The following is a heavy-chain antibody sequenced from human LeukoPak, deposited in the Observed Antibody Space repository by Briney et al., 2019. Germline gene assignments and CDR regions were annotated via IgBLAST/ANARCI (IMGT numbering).Heavy chain of an antibody. Sequence: HPGGSLRLSCAASGFTFSSYAMSWVRQAPGKGLEWVSAIRGSGGGTKYGDSVKGRFTISRDNAKNSLYLQMNSLRAEDTAVYYCARVDYVWGSYRYGYFDYWGQGTLVTVSS. D-gene: IGHD3-16*02. CDR3: ARVDYVWGSYRYGYFDY. CDR2: IRGSGGGT. CDR1: GFTFSSYA. J-gene: IGHJ4*02. V-gene: IGHV3-23*01.